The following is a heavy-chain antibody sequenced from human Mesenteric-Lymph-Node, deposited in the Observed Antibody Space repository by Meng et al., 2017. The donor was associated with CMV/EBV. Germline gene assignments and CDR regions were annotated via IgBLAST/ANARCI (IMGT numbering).Heavy chain of an antibody. J-gene: IGHJ4*02. Sequence: ASVKVSCKASGYTFTSYGISWVRQAPGQGLEWMGWVHPNSGGTNLAQKFQGRVTMTRDTSISTAYMELSRLRSDDTAVYYCATRAGITATGLTGWGQGTQVTVSS. D-gene: IGHD1-20*01. CDR1: GYTFTSYG. CDR2: VHPNSGGT. CDR3: ATRAGITATGLTG. V-gene: IGHV1-2*02.